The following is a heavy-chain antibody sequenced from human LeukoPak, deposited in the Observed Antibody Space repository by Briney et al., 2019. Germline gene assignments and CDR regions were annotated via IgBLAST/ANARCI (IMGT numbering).Heavy chain of an antibody. J-gene: IGHJ3*02. V-gene: IGHV3-15*01. CDR1: GFTFSNAW. CDR2: IKSKTDGGTT. Sequence: GGSLRLSCAASGFTFSNAWMSWVRQAPGKGLEWVGRIKSKTDGGTTDYAAPVKGRFTISRDDSKNTLYLQMNSLKTEDTAVYYCTTGIWRNYDILTGYYRDDAFDIWGQGTMVTVSS. D-gene: IGHD3-9*01. CDR3: TTGIWRNYDILTGYYRDDAFDI.